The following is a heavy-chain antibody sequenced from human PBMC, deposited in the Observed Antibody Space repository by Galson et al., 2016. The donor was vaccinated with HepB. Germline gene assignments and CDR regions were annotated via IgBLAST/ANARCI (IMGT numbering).Heavy chain of an antibody. D-gene: IGHD3-3*01. Sequence: SLRLSCAASGFTFSSYGMHWVRQAPGKGLEWVAVIWYDGSNKYYADSVKGRFTISRENSKNTLYMQMNSLSAEDTAVYYCARENYDFWSAYSPLQHYYHGWDVWGQGTTVTVSS. CDR1: GFTFSSYG. J-gene: IGHJ6*02. V-gene: IGHV3-33*01. CDR3: ARENYDFWSAYSPLQHYYHGWDV. CDR2: IWYDGSNK.